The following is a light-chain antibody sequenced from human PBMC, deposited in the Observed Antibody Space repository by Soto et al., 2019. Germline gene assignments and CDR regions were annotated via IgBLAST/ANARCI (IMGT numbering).Light chain of an antibody. J-gene: IGKJ1*01. CDR3: QQYNNWPPGT. Sequence: EIVMTQSPATLSVSPGERATLSCRASQSVSSNLAWYQQTPGQAPRLLIYGASTSATGIPARFSGSGSGTEFTLTISSLQSEDFAVYYCQQYNNWPPGTFGQGTKVEIK. V-gene: IGKV3-15*01. CDR1: QSVSSN. CDR2: GAS.